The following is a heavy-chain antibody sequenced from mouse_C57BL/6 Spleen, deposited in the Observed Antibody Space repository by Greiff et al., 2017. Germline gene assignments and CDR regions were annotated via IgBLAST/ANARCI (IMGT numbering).Heavy chain of an antibody. CDR1: GYTFTDYY. Sequence: VQLQQSGPELVKPGASVKISCKASGYTFTDYYMNWVKQSHGKSLEWIGDINPNNGGTSYNQKFKGKATLTVDKSSSTAYMELRSLTSEDSAVYYCARGSYYGNSYAMDYWGQGTSVTVSS. J-gene: IGHJ4*01. V-gene: IGHV1-26*01. D-gene: IGHD2-1*01. CDR2: INPNNGGT. CDR3: ARGSYYGNSYAMDY.